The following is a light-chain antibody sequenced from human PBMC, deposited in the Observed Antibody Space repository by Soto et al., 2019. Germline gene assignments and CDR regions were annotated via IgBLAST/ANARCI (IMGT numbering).Light chain of an antibody. CDR2: EVS. Sequence: QSALTQPASVSGSPGQSITISCTGSSSDIGGYNYVSWYQQYPGKAPKLMIYEVSNRPSGISNRFSASKSGNTASLTISGLQAEGETDYYCSSYTNSDTWVFGGGTKVTVL. J-gene: IGLJ3*02. CDR1: SSDIGGYNY. CDR3: SSYTNSDTWV. V-gene: IGLV2-14*01.